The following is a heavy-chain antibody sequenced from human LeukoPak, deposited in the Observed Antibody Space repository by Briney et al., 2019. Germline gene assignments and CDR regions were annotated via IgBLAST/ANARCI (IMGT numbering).Heavy chain of an antibody. CDR2: ISAYNGNT. CDR1: GYTFTSYG. D-gene: IGHD3-22*01. V-gene: IGHV1-18*01. J-gene: IGHJ4*02. CDR3: ARGYYDSSGYYVRDFDY. Sequence: ASVKVSCRASGYTFTSYGISWVRQAPGQGLEWMGWISAYNGNTNYAQKLQGRVTMTTDTSTSTAYMELRSLRSDDTAVYYCARGYYDSSGYYVRDFDYWGQGTLVTVSS.